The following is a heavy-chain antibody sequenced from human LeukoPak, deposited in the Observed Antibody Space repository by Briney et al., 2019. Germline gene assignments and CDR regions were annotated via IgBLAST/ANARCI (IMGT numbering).Heavy chain of an antibody. CDR2: IYYSGST. V-gene: IGHV4-39*07. Sequence: PSETLSLTCTVSGGSISSSSYYWGWIRQPPGKGLEWIGSIYYSGSTYYNPSLKSRVTISVDTSKNQFSLKLSSVTAADTAVYYCARDHSGRGGWFDPWGQGTLVTVSS. D-gene: IGHD3-10*01. J-gene: IGHJ5*02. CDR1: GGSISSSSYY. CDR3: ARDHSGRGGWFDP.